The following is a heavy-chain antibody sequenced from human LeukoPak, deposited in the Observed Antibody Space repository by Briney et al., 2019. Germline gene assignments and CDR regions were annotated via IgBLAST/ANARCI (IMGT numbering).Heavy chain of an antibody. Sequence: GGSLRLSCAASGFTFSSYWMHWVRQGPGKGLEWVGFIRSKAYGGTTEYAASVKGRFTISRDDSKSIAYLQMNSLKTEDTAVYYCTRDRDGYNDYWGQGTLVTVSS. J-gene: IGHJ4*02. CDR3: TRDRDGYNDY. CDR1: GFTFSSYW. V-gene: IGHV3-49*04. D-gene: IGHD5-24*01. CDR2: IRSKAYGGTT.